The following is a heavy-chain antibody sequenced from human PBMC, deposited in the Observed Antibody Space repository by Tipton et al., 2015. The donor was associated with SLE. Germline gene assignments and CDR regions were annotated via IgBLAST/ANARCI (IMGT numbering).Heavy chain of an antibody. CDR1: GGSFSDYF. Sequence: LRLSCAVYGGSFSDYFWTWIRQSPGKGLEWIGDVNHSGSTDYHPSLKSRVTMSVDTSKNQFSLKLTSVTAADTALHYCARCTIFGVVRGSFDSWGQGTLVTVS. CDR2: VNHSGST. D-gene: IGHD3-3*01. J-gene: IGHJ4*02. V-gene: IGHV4-34*01. CDR3: ARCTIFGVVRGSFDS.